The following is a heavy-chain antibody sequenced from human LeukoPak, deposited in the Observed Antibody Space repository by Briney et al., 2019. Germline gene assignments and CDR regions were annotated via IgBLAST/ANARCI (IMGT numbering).Heavy chain of an antibody. CDR3: VGCSYGYGNRYYFDY. Sequence: GESLKISCKGSGYSFTSYWIGWVRQMPGKGLEWMGVIYPGDSDTRYSPSFQGQVTISADKSISTAYLQWSSLKASDTAMYYCVGCSYGYGNRYYFDYWGQGTLVTVSS. CDR2: IYPGDSDT. CDR1: GYSFTSYW. V-gene: IGHV5-51*01. D-gene: IGHD5-18*01. J-gene: IGHJ4*02.